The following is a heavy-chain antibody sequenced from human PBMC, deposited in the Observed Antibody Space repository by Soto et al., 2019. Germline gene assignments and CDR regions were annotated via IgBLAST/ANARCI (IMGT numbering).Heavy chain of an antibody. CDR1: GFTFSSYG. Sequence: GGSLRLFCAASGFTFSSYGMHWVRQAPGKGLEWVAVIWYDGSNKYYADSVKGRFTISRDNSKNTLYLQMNSLRAEDTAVYYCARDNSSSWYGQTNWFGPWGQGTLVTVSS. J-gene: IGHJ5*02. V-gene: IGHV3-33*01. CDR2: IWYDGSNK. D-gene: IGHD6-13*01. CDR3: ARDNSSSWYGQTNWFGP.